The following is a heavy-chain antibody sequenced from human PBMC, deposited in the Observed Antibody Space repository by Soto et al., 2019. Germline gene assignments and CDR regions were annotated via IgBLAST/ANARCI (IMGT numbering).Heavy chain of an antibody. CDR3: ARDLFEYYDFWSAGRWFDP. Sequence: TLSLTCTVSGGSISSYYWSWIRQPPGKGLEWIGYIYYSGSTNYNPSLKSRVTISVDTSKNQFSLKLSSVTAADTAVYYCARDLFEYYDFWSAGRWFDPWGQGTLVTVSS. J-gene: IGHJ5*02. CDR1: GGSISSYY. D-gene: IGHD3-3*01. CDR2: IYYSGST. V-gene: IGHV4-59*01.